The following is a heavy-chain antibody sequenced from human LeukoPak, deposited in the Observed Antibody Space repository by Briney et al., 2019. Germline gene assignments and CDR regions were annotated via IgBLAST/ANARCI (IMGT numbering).Heavy chain of an antibody. D-gene: IGHD3-22*01. CDR2: IRSSSSYI. CDR1: GFTFSNHG. CDR3: ARDYYYDSSGYIPAGDAFDI. J-gene: IGHJ3*02. Sequence: GGSLRLSCAASGFTFSNHGMNWVRLPPGKGLEWVSSIRSSSSYIYYADSVKGRFTISRDNAKNLLYPQMNSLRAEDTAVYYCARDYYYDSSGYIPAGDAFDIWGQGTMVTVSS. V-gene: IGHV3-21*01.